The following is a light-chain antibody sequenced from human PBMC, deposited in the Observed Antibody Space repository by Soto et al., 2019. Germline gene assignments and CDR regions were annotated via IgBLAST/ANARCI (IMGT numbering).Light chain of an antibody. CDR2: GAS. CDR1: QSVRTN. Sequence: EIVMTQSPATLSGSPGEGATLSCRASQSVRTNLAWYQQKPGQAPRLLIYGASTRAAGIPVRFSGSGSGTEFTLNISSLQSEDCAVYFCQQYDNWPPLTCGGGSKVEIK. CDR3: QQYDNWPPLT. J-gene: IGKJ4*01. V-gene: IGKV3-15*01.